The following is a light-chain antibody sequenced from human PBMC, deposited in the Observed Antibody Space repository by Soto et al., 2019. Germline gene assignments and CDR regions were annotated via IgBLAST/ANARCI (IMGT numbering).Light chain of an antibody. Sequence: QSVLTQPPSASGTPGQRVTISCSGSISNLGSNFVFWYQQLPGAAPKLLISRNDQRPSGVPDRFSGSKSCTSASLAISGLRSEDEADYHCAAWDDSLRGVVFGGGTKLTVL. CDR3: AAWDDSLRGVV. V-gene: IGLV1-47*01. CDR1: ISNLGSNF. J-gene: IGLJ3*02. CDR2: RND.